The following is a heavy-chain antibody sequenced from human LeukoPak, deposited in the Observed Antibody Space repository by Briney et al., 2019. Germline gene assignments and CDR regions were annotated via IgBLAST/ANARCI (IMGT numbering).Heavy chain of an antibody. CDR1: GFTFSSYG. CDR2: ISYDGSNK. Sequence: PGRSLRLSCAASGFTFSSYGMHWVRQAPGKGLEWVAVISYDGSNKYYADSVKGRFTISRDNSKNTLYLQMNSLRAEDTAVYYCAKDSTITFGGADYWGQGTLVTVSS. J-gene: IGHJ4*02. CDR3: AKDSTITFGGADY. V-gene: IGHV3-30*18. D-gene: IGHD3-16*01.